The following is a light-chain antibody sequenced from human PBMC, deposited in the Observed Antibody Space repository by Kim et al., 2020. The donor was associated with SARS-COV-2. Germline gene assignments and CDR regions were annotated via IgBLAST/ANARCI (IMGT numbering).Light chain of an antibody. CDR3: KKYNSAPLT. V-gene: IGKV1-27*01. J-gene: IGKJ4*01. CDR2: AAS. Sequence: DIQMTQSPSSLSASVGDRVTSTCRASQGISNYLAWYQQKPGKVPKLLIYAASTLQSGVPSRFSGSGSGTDFTLTIMSLQPEEVATYYCKKYNSAPLTFGGGTKLDIK. CDR1: QGISNY.